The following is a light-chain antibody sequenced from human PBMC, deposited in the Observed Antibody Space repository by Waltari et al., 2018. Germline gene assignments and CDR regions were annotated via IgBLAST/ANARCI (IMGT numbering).Light chain of an antibody. Sequence: QSVLTQPPSASGPPGQRVTISCSGSSSNIGRNFVYWYQQFPGTAPKLLILRNNQRPPGVRDRCSGSKSGSSASLAISGLRSDDEAHYYCASWDDSLSGGIFGGGTEVTVL. CDR3: ASWDDSLSGGI. CDR1: SSNIGRNF. V-gene: IGLV1-47*01. J-gene: IGLJ2*01. CDR2: RNN.